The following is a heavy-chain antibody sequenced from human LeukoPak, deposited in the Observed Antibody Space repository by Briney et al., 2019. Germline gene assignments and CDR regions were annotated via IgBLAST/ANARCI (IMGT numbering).Heavy chain of an antibody. CDR3: VRDNPRCCGVVPANIDDY. V-gene: IGHV3-48*01. J-gene: IGHJ4*02. Sequence: GGSLRLSCAASGFTFSRDSMNWVRQAPGKGLEWVSYINGGGSPIYYADSVRGRFTISRGNVKNSLYLQMNSLRAEDTAVYYCVRDNPRCCGVVPANIDDYWGQGTLVTVSS. D-gene: IGHD2-15*01. CDR2: INGGGSPI. CDR1: GFTFSRDS.